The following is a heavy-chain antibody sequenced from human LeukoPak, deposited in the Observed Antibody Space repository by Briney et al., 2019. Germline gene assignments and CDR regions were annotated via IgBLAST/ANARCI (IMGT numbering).Heavy chain of an antibody. CDR1: GYTFTDYY. CDR3: ASSSSGWSMGYLDY. Sequence: GASVKVSCKASGYTFTDYYMHWVRQAPGQGLEWMGWISPNSGGTNYAQKFQGRVTMTGDTSISTAYMELSRLRSDDTAVYYCASSSSGWSMGYLDYWGQGTLVTVSS. V-gene: IGHV1-2*02. CDR2: ISPNSGGT. D-gene: IGHD6-19*01. J-gene: IGHJ4*02.